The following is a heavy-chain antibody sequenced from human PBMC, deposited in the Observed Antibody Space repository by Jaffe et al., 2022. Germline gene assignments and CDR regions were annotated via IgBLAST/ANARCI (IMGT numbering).Heavy chain of an antibody. D-gene: IGHD1-26*01. CDR1: GYTFTGYY. V-gene: IGHV1-2*02. Sequence: QVQLVQSGAEVKKPGASVKVSCKASGYTFTGYYMHWVRQAPGQGLEWMGWINPNSGGTNYAQKFQGRVTMTRDTSISTAYMELSRLRSDDTAVYYCARIRPPMGELLRPGDYWGQGTLVTVSS. CDR3: ARIRPPMGELLRPGDY. J-gene: IGHJ4*02. CDR2: INPNSGGT.